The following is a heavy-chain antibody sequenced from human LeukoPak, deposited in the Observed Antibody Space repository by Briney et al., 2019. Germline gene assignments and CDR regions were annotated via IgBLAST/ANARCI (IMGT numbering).Heavy chain of an antibody. V-gene: IGHV3-33*01. Sequence: GGSLRLSCAASGFTFSTYGMHWVRQAPGKGLEWVAVIWYDGSNKYYGDSVKGRFTISRDNSKNTLYLQMNSLRAEDTAVYYCARDLLKYCSGDCYNWIDHRGQETLVTVSS. CDR1: GFTFSTYG. CDR3: ARDLLKYCSGDCYNWIDH. D-gene: IGHD2-21*02. J-gene: IGHJ4*02. CDR2: IWYDGSNK.